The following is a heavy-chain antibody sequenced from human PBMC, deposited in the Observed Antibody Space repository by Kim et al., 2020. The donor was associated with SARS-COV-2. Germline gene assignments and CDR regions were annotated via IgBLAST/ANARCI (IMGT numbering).Heavy chain of an antibody. J-gene: IGHJ4*02. CDR2: INPNSGGT. V-gene: IGHV1-2*02. D-gene: IGHD5-18*01. Sequence: ASVKVSCKASGYTFTGYYMHWVRQAPGQGLEWMGWINPNSGGTNYAQKFQGRVTMTRDTSISTAYMELSRLRSDDTAVYYCARLEVIPALRAMPVDTAMVTADYWGQGTLVTVSS. CDR3: ARLEVIPALRAMPVDTAMVTADY. CDR1: GYTFTGYY.